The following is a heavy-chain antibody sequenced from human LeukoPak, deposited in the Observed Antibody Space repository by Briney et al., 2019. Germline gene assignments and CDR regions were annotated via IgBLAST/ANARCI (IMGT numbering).Heavy chain of an antibody. CDR2: IDTKTGNP. CDR3: ARDRAGITMVRGVAQGSKLAYYYYYGMDV. V-gene: IGHV7-4-1*01. J-gene: IGHJ6*04. Sequence: APVKVSCKASGYTFTSYAINWVRQAPGQGHGWVGWIDTKTGNPTYAQAFTGRFVFSLDTSVSTEYLQICSLKAEDTAVYYCARDRAGITMVRGVAQGSKLAYYYYYGMDVWGKGTTVTVSS. CDR1: GYTFTSYA. D-gene: IGHD3-10*01.